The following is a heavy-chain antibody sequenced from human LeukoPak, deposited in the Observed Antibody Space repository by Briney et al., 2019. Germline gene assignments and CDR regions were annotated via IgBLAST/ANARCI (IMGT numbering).Heavy chain of an antibody. V-gene: IGHV4-59*01. Sequence: SETLSLTCTVSGGSISSYYWSWIRQPPGKGLEWIGYIYYSGSTNYNPTLKSRVTISVDTSKNQFSLKLSSVTAADTAVYYCARDNDYYYGMDVWGQGTTVTVSS. J-gene: IGHJ6*02. CDR3: ARDNDYYYGMDV. CDR1: GGSISSYY. CDR2: IYYSGST.